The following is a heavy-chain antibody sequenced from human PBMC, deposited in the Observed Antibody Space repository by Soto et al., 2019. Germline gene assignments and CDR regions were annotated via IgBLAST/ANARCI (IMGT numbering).Heavy chain of an antibody. V-gene: IGHV2-5*02. D-gene: IGHD4-17*01. J-gene: IGHJ4*02. CDR1: WFSLRTCGGG. CDR3: AHSKGGYGGSY. Sequence: SGSTPGDPPQTLTLACTLSWFSLRTCGGGVGWVRQPQGKALEWLALIYWDDDKRHSPSLKSRLTITKDTSKNQVVLTMTNMDPVDTATYYCAHSKGGYGGSYWGQGTLVTVSS. CDR2: IYWDDDK.